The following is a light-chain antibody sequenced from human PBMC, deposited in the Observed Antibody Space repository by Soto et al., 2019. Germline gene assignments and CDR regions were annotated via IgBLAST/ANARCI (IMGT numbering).Light chain of an antibody. CDR3: SSYTSSSTLLYV. CDR1: SSDVGGYNY. CDR2: DVS. V-gene: IGLV2-14*01. Sequence: QSALTQPASVSGSPGQSITISCNGTSSDVGGYNYVSWYQQHPGKAPKLMIYDVSNRPSGVSNRFSGSKSGNTASLTISGLQAEDEADYYCSSYTSSSTLLYVFGTGTKLTVL. J-gene: IGLJ1*01.